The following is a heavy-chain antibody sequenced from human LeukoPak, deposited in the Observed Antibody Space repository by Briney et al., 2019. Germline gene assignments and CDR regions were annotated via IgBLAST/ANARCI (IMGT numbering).Heavy chain of an antibody. V-gene: IGHV4-39*01. J-gene: IGHJ4*02. D-gene: IGHD3-22*01. CDR3: ARQHYDNSGHYRVNFDY. Sequence: ASETLSLTCTVSGGSISGSSYYWGSIRQPPGKGLEWIGSIYYTGSTYYNPSLKSRVTISVDTSKNQFSLKLSSVTAADTAVYYCARQHYDNSGHYRVNFDYWGQGTLVTVSS. CDR2: IYYTGST. CDR1: GGSISGSSYY.